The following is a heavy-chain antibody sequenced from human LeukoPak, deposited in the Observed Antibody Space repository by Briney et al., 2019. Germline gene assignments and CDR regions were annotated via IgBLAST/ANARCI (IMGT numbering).Heavy chain of an antibody. Sequence: PGRSLRLSCAASGFTFSSYGMHWFRQAPGKGLEWVAVIWYGGSNKYYADSVKGRFTISRDNSKNTLYLQMNSLRAEDTAVYYCAKNMGQEGPGPFDYWGQGTLVTVSS. CDR3: AKNMGQEGPGPFDY. D-gene: IGHD1-14*01. J-gene: IGHJ4*02. CDR2: IWYGGSNK. V-gene: IGHV3-30*18. CDR1: GFTFSSYG.